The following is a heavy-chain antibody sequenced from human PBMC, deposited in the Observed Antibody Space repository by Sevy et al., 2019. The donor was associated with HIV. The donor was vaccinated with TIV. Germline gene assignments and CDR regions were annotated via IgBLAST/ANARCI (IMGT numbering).Heavy chain of an antibody. CDR1: GGSISDYY. V-gene: IGHV4-59*01. Sequence: SETLSLTCTVSGGSISDYYWNWIRQPPGKGLEWIGYIYYNGITNYNPSLKSRVTISVDPSSNQFCLKLTSVTAADTAVYYCARGIYSYGYWREFDYWGQGTLVTVSS. J-gene: IGHJ4*02. CDR2: IYYNGIT. CDR3: ARGIYSYGYWREFDY. D-gene: IGHD5-18*01.